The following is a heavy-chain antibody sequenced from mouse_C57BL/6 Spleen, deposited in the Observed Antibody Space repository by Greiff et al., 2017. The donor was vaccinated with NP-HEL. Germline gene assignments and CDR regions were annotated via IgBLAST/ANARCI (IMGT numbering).Heavy chain of an antibody. J-gene: IGHJ4*01. CDR3: AKHGAPYAMDY. CDR1: GFTFSSYG. Sequence: DVKLVESGGDLVKPGGSLKLSCAASGFTFSSYGMSWVRQTPDKRLEWVATISSVGSYTYYPDSVMGRFTISRDNARNTLYLKVSSLKSEDTAMYYCAKHGAPYAMDYWGQGTSATVSS. V-gene: IGHV5-6*02. CDR2: ISSVGSYT.